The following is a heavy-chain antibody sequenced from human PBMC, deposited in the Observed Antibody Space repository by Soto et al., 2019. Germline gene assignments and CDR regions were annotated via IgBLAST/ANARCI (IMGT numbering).Heavy chain of an antibody. Sequence: QVTLKESGPVLVKPTETLTLTCTVSGFSLSNARMGVSWIRQPPGKALEWLAHIFSNDEKSYSTSLKSRLTISKDTPKTQGVLTIPTRDPVETPTYYCAGRREGGSYNNMYYFASWGQETLVTVSS. CDR3: AGRREGGSYNNMYYFAS. D-gene: IGHD1-20*01. CDR1: GFSLSNARMG. CDR2: IFSNDEK. J-gene: IGHJ4*02. V-gene: IGHV2-26*01.